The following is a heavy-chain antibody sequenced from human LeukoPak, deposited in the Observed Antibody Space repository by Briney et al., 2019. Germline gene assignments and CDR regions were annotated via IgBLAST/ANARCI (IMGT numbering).Heavy chain of an antibody. J-gene: IGHJ4*02. CDR2: IYYSGST. D-gene: IGHD3-16*02. Sequence: SETLSLTCTVSGGSISSSSYYWGWIRQPPGKGLEWIGSIYYSGSTYYSPSLKSRVTISVDTSKNQFSLKLSSVTAADTAVYYCARGVSYVWGSYRFDYWGQGTLVTVSS. CDR1: GGSISSSSYY. V-gene: IGHV4-39*01. CDR3: ARGVSYVWGSYRFDY.